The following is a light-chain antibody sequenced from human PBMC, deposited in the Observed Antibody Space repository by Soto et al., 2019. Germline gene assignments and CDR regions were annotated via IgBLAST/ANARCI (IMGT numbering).Light chain of an antibody. CDR3: QQYNTYPWT. J-gene: IGKJ1*01. CDR2: KAS. CDR1: QSISNW. V-gene: IGKV1-5*03. Sequence: DIQMTQSPSTLSASVGDRVTIICRASQSISNWLAWYQQKPGKAPNLLIYKASSLESGVPSRFSGSGSGTEFTLTISSLQPEDSATYYCQQYNTYPWTFGQGTKVEIK.